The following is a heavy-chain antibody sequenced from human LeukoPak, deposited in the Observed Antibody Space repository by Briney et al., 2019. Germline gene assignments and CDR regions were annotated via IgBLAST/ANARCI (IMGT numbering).Heavy chain of an antibody. CDR3: ARGFFYCSGGSCPYYYDSSGYYDY. CDR2: INPSGGST. V-gene: IGHV1-46*01. Sequence: ASVKVSCKASGYTFTGYYMHWVRQAPGQGLAWMGIINPSGGSTSYAQKFQGRVTMTRDTSTSTVYMELSSLRSEDTAVYYCARGFFYCSGGSCPYYYDSSGYYDYWGQGTLVTVSS. D-gene: IGHD3-22*01. J-gene: IGHJ4*02. CDR1: GYTFTGYY.